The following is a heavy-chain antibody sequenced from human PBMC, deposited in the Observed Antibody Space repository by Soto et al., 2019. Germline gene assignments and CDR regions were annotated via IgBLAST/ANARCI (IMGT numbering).Heavy chain of an antibody. CDR1: GFTFSSHG. Sequence: GGSLRLSCAASGFTFSSHGIHWVRQAPGKGLEWVAGIWYEGINKYYAESVRGRFTISRDNSKNTVYLQMNSLRVGDTAVYYCAKGNGIVGGTTYFDYWGQGTLVTVSS. CDR2: IWYEGINK. V-gene: IGHV3-33*06. D-gene: IGHD1-26*01. CDR3: AKGNGIVGGTTYFDY. J-gene: IGHJ4*02.